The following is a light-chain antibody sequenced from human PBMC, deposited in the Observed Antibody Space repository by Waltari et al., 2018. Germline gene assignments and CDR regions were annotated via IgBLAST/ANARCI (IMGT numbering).Light chain of an antibody. Sequence: DIEVTQSPGTLSLSPGERATLSCRTSQTIGNSYLAWYQQKPGQASRLVIHGVSTRASGVPDRFSGSGSGTDFTLTISRLEPEDFAVYYCQHYGSTRTFGRGTKVEIK. CDR1: QTIGNSY. J-gene: IGKJ1*01. CDR2: GVS. CDR3: QHYGSTRT. V-gene: IGKV3-20*01.